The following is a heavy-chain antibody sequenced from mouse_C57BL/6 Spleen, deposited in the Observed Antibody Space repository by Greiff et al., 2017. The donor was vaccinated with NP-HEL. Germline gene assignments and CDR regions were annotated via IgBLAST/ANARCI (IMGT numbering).Heavy chain of an antibody. Sequence: VQLQQSGPELVKPGASVKLSCKASGYTSTSYDINWVKQRPGQGLEWVGWIYPRDGSTKYNENFKGKATLTVDISSSTAYMELHSLTSEDSAVYFCARRPYSNYPYYFDYWGQGTTLTVSS. CDR2: IYPRDGST. D-gene: IGHD2-5*01. V-gene: IGHV1-85*01. CDR3: ARRPYSNYPYYFDY. J-gene: IGHJ2*01. CDR1: GYTSTSYD.